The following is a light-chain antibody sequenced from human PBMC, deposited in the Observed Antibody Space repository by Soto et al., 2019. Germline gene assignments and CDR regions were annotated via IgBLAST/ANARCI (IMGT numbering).Light chain of an antibody. CDR1: QSVSSSY. CDR3: QQYGSSPYT. J-gene: IGKJ2*01. Sequence: EIVLTQSPGTLSLSPGEKATLSCRASQSVSSSYLAWYQQKPGQAPRPLIYGASTRATGIPDRFSGSGSGKDFTLTISRLEPEDFAVYYCQQYGSSPYTFGQGTKLVIK. V-gene: IGKV3-20*01. CDR2: GAS.